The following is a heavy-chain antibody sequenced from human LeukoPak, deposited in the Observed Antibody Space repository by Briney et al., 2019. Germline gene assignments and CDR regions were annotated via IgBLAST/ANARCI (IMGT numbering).Heavy chain of an antibody. Sequence: ASVKVSCKASGYTFTGYYMHWVRQAPGQGLEWMGWINPNSGGTNYAQKFQGRVTMTRDTSISTAYMELSRLRSDDTAVYYCARAQALQWLVWVSIKNNWFDPWGQGTLVTVSS. CDR1: GYTFTGYY. V-gene: IGHV1-2*02. CDR2: INPNSGGT. CDR3: ARAQALQWLVWVSIKNNWFDP. D-gene: IGHD6-19*01. J-gene: IGHJ5*02.